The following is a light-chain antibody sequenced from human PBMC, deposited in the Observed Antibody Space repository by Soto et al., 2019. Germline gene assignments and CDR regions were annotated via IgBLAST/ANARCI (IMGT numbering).Light chain of an antibody. CDR3: QSYDSSLSGPVV. CDR1: SSNIGAGYD. V-gene: IGLV1-40*01. Sequence: QSALTQPPSVSGAPGQRVTISCTGSSSNIGAGYDVHWYQQLPGTAPKLLIYGNSNRPSGVPDRFSGSKSGTSASLAITGXXXXXXADYYCQSYDSSLSGPVVFGGGTKLTVL. J-gene: IGLJ2*01. CDR2: GNS.